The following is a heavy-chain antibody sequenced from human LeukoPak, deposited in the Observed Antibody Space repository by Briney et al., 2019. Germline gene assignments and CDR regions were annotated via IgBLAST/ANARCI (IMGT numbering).Heavy chain of an antibody. D-gene: IGHD4/OR15-4a*01. CDR2: IYSDNT. Sequence: GGSLRLSCADSGFTVSSNSMSCVRQAPGKGLEWVSFIYSDNTHYYASEKRRFTISTDNYKNTLSLQINNLTAEDTTAYYFATGAGAYSHPYDCWGQGTLLGVCS. CDR1: GFTVSSNS. J-gene: IGHJ4*02. CDR3: ATGAGAYSHPYDC. V-gene: IGHV3-53*01.